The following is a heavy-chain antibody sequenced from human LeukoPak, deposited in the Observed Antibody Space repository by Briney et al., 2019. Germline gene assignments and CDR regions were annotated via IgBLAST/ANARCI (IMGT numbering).Heavy chain of an antibody. CDR3: AKVEQWLSPAYFDY. D-gene: IGHD6-19*01. J-gene: IGHJ4*02. CDR2: ISGSGGST. CDR1: GFTVSSNY. Sequence: GGSLRLSCAASGFTVSSNYMSWVRQAPGKGLEWVSAISGSGGSTYYADSVKGRFTISRDNSKNTLYLQMNSLRAEDTAVYYCAKVEQWLSPAYFDYWGQGTLVTVSS. V-gene: IGHV3-23*01.